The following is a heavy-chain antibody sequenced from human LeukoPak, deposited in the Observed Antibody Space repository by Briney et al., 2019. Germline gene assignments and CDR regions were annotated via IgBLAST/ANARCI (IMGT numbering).Heavy chain of an antibody. V-gene: IGHV3-66*01. CDR2: IYSSGST. Sequence: GGSLRLSCAASRFTFSSNYMNWVRQAPGKGLEWVSFIYSSGSTYYSASSGGRCTTSTNNYSNTLHLLMNNRIGEDAAVVYCARGRFGLSPDCWGQGTLVTAS. CDR3: ARGRFGLSPDC. J-gene: IGHJ4*02. CDR1: RFTFSSNY. D-gene: IGHD3-16*01.